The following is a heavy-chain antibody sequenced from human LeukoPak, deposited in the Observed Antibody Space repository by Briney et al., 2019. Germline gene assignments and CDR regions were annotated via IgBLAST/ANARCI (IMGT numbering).Heavy chain of an antibody. CDR1: GGSISSYY. V-gene: IGHV4-59*08. Sequence: PSETLSLTCTVSGGSISSYYWNWLRQPPGKGLEWIGYIYYSGSTNYNPSLKSRVTISVVTSKNQFSLKLSSVTAADTAVYYCARSLRITMVRGVIIRGYDAFDIWGQGTMVTVSS. CDR2: IYYSGST. D-gene: IGHD3-10*01. J-gene: IGHJ3*02. CDR3: ARSLRITMVRGVIIRGYDAFDI.